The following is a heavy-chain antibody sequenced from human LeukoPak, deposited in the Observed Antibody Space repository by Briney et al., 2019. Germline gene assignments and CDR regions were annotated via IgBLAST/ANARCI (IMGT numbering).Heavy chain of an antibody. J-gene: IGHJ4*02. CDR1: GFTFGDYA. D-gene: IGHD3-3*01. CDR2: IRRKANGGTT. CDR3: TSGLYYDSWSDLFDY. V-gene: IGHV3-49*04. Sequence: PGGSLRLSCTASGFTFGDYAMSWVRQAPGKGPEWVGFIRRKANGGTTEYAASVKGRFTISRDDSKSIACLQMNSLKTEDTAVYYCTSGLYYDSWSDLFDYWGQGTLVTASS.